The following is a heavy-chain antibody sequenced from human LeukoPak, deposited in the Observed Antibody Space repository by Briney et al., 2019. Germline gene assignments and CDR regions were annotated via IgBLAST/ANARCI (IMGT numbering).Heavy chain of an antibody. CDR3: AKHLRRRFFSRTLGFDP. V-gene: IGHV4-34*01. Sequence: SETLSLTCAVYGGSFSDSYWSWIRQPPGKGLEWIGEINHGGSTKFNPSLKSRVTISLDTSRNQFSLKVNSVTAADTPVYYCAKHLRRRFFSRTLGFDPWGQGTLVTVSS. CDR2: INHGGST. CDR1: GGSFSDSY. J-gene: IGHJ5*02. D-gene: IGHD3-3*01.